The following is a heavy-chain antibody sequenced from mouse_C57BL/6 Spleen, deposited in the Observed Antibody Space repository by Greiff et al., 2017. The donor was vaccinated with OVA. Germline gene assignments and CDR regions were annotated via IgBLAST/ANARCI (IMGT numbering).Heavy chain of an antibody. J-gene: IGHJ3*01. V-gene: IGHV1-39*01. D-gene: IGHD2-1*01. CDR2: INPNYGTT. Sequence: LQESGPELVKPGASVKISCKASGYSFTDYNLNWVKQSNGKSLEWIGVINPNYGTTSYNQKFKGKATLTVDQSSSTAYMQLNSLTSEDSAVYYCARGGYGNYAWFAYWGQGTRVTVSA. CDR1: GYSFTDYN. CDR3: ARGGYGNYAWFAY.